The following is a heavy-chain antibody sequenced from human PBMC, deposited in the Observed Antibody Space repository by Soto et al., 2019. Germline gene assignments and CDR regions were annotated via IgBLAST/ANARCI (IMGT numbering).Heavy chain of an antibody. CDR3: GTVLFFAAAGTDYYYGMDV. CDR2: IIPIFGTA. D-gene: IGHD6-13*01. Sequence: SVKVSCKASGGTFSSYAISWVRQAPGQGLEWMGGIIPIFGTANYAQKFQGRVTITADKSTSTAYMELSSLRYEDTAVYYCGTVLFFAAAGTDYYYGMDVWGQGTTVTV. J-gene: IGHJ6*02. CDR1: GGTFSSYA. V-gene: IGHV1-69*06.